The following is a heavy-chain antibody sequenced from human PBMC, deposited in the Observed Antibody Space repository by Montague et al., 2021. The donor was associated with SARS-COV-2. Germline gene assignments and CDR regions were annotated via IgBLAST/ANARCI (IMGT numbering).Heavy chain of an antibody. V-gene: IGHV3-11*01. Sequence: SRRLSCAASGFPFSDYYMNWIRQAPGKGLEWISYISDTGSTIYYADSVKSRFAVSRDNTKNSLYLQMNSLRAEDTAVYYCAKALMTYGGNSPVDQWGQGTLVTVSS. CDR2: ISDTGSTI. J-gene: IGHJ4*02. CDR3: AKALMTYGGNSPVDQ. D-gene: IGHD4-23*01. CDR1: GFPFSDYY.